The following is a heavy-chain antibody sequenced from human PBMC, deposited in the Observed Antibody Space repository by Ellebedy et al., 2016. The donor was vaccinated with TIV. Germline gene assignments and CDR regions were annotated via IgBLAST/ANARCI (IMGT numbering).Heavy chain of an antibody. D-gene: IGHD3-22*01. CDR2: IKSKTDGGTT. Sequence: GGSLRLXXAASGFTFSNAWMSWVRQAPGKGLEWVGRIKSKTDGGTTDYAAPVKGRFTISRDDSKNTLYLQMNSLKTEDTAVYYCTTPYYYDSSGYLDWGSDMDVWGQGTTVTVSS. CDR3: TTPYYYDSSGYLDWGSDMDV. CDR1: GFTFSNAW. V-gene: IGHV3-15*01. J-gene: IGHJ6*02.